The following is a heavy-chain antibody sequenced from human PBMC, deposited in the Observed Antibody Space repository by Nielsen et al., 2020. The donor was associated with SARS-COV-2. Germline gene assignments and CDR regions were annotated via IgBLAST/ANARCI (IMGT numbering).Heavy chain of an antibody. CDR3: ARDGTGNGAYDL. V-gene: IGHV3-53*01. D-gene: IGHD1-1*01. Sequence: GGSLRLSCAASGFNVTKKYMNWVRQAPGKGLEWVSVSFSGGRTDYAGSVKGRFTISRDNSKNTVFFEMNSLRAEDTAVYYCARDGTGNGAYDLWGQGTIVTVSS. J-gene: IGHJ3*01. CDR1: GFNVTKKY. CDR2: SFSGGRT.